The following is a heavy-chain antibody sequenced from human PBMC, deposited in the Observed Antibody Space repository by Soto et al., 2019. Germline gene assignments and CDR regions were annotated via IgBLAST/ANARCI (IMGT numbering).Heavy chain of an antibody. J-gene: IGHJ4*02. CDR2: IYYSGST. CDR1: GGSISSSSYY. Sequence: QLQLQESGPGLVKPSETLSLTCTVSGGSISSSSYYWGWIRQPPGMVLVWIGSIYYSGSTYYNPSLKSRVTIFVDSPRSHYSLKLSCVTASDTALYYCARPLAAAVGYFDYWGQGTLVTVSS. V-gene: IGHV4-39*01. D-gene: IGHD6-13*01. CDR3: ARPLAAAVGYFDY.